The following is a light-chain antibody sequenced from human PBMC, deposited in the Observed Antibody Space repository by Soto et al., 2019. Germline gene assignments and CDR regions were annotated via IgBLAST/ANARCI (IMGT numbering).Light chain of an antibody. CDR3: QQSFIAPWT. J-gene: IGKJ1*01. V-gene: IGKV1-39*01. CDR1: QSITGY. Sequence: DIQMTHSPTSLSASVGDSVTSTCRASQSITGYLNWYQQKPGKVPKLLIYAASTLQSGVPSRFSGSGSGTEFTLTLSSLQAEDSATYYCQQSFIAPWTFGQGTKVDIK. CDR2: AAS.